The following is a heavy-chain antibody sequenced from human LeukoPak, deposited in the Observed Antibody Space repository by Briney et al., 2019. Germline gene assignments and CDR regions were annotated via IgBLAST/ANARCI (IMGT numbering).Heavy chain of an antibody. D-gene: IGHD5-12*01. CDR2: INSDGSST. CDR1: GFTFSSYW. CDR3: AREGRVTGYDFDY. Sequence: PGGSLRLSCEASGFTFSSYWMHWVRQVPGEGLVCVSRINSDGSSTTYADSVKGRFTISRDNAKNTLNLQMNSLRVEDTAVYYCAREGRVTGYDFDYWGQGTLVTVSS. J-gene: IGHJ4*02. V-gene: IGHV3-74*03.